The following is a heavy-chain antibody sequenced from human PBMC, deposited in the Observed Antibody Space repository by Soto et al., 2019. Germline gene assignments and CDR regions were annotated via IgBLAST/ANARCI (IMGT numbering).Heavy chain of an antibody. CDR3: ARDQGIKIVGVPAAIIFGVNGIDG. CDR2: IRDNNGNT. V-gene: IGHV1-18*01. J-gene: IGHJ6*02. Sequence: VASVKVSCKASGYTFTSSGISWVRKAPGRGIERMGWIRDNNGNTNYAQKLQGRVTMITDTSTSTSYMEMRSMISGNTDVYFCARDQGIKIVGVPAAIIFGVNGIDGWRQVTTITVAS. D-gene: IGHD2-2*02. CDR1: GYTFTSSG.